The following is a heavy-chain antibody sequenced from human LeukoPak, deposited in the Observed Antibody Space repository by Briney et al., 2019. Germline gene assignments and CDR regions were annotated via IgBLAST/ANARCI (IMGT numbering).Heavy chain of an antibody. V-gene: IGHV4-39*01. D-gene: IGHD3-10*01. J-gene: IGHJ4*02. CDR3: ARLWFGAYYFDY. CDR2: IFYSGST. CDR1: GGSISSSSYY. Sequence: KPSETLSLTCTVSGGSISSSSYYWGWIRQLPGKGLAWIGNIFYSGSTYYNPSLKSRVTISVDTSRSQFSLKLNSVTAADTAVYYCARLWFGAYYFDYGGQGTLVTVSS.